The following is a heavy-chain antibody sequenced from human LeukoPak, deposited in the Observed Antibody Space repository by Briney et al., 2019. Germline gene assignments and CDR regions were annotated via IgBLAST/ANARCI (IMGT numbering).Heavy chain of an antibody. V-gene: IGHV4-39*07. CDR3: ARVILTVTTYYYYYYGMDV. CDR1: GASISSSGYY. CDR2: IYYSGST. D-gene: IGHD4-17*01. J-gene: IGHJ6*02. Sequence: SETLSLTCTVSGASISSSGYYWGWVRQYPGKGLEWIGIIYYSGSTYYSPSLKSRVTISLDTSKSQFSLKLSSVTAADTAVYYCARVILTVTTYYYYYYGMDVWGQGTTVTVSS.